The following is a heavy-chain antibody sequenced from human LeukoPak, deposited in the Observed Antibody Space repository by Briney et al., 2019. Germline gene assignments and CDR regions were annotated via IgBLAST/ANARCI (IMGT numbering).Heavy chain of an antibody. CDR2: VHTSVGT. D-gene: IGHD3-10*01. V-gene: IGHV4-61*02. CDR3: ARGVSLVRGMWFDP. J-gene: IGHJ5*02. Sequence: PSQTLSLTCTVSGASISSGNYYWSWIRQPAGKGLEWIGRVHTSVGTKYNPSFKSRVTISLDTSKNQFSLRLTSVTAADTAMYYCARGVSLVRGMWFDPWGQGTLVTVSS. CDR1: GASISSGNYY.